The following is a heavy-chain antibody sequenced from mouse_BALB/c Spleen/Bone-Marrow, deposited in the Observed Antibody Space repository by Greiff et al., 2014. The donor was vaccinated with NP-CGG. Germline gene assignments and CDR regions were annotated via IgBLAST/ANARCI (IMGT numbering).Heavy chain of an antibody. V-gene: IGHV14-3*02. CDR3: SRDYGGTAWFAY. CDR1: GFKFKDTH. D-gene: IGHD1-1*01. Sequence: VQLKESGAELVKPGASVKLSCTASGFKFKDTHMHWVKQRPEQGLGWIGRIDPASGDTKYDPKFQGKAAITGDTSSNTAYLQLSSMTSEDTAVYYCSRDYGGTAWFAYWGQGTLVTVSA. CDR2: IDPASGDT. J-gene: IGHJ3*01.